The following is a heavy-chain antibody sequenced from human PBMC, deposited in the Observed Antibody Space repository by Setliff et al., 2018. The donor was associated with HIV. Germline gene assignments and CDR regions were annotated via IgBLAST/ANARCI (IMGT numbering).Heavy chain of an antibody. CDR1: GYRFTSYW. D-gene: IGHD3-10*01. CDR2: IYPGDSDT. J-gene: IGHJ5*02. CDR3: VRHVSSSAVFDP. Sequence: GESLKISCKASGYRFTSYWIGWVRQMPGKGLEWMGIIYPGDSDTRYSPSFQGQVTLSVDKSISTAYLQWSSLKASDTAMYYCVRHVSSSAVFDPWGQGTLVTSPQ. V-gene: IGHV5-51*01.